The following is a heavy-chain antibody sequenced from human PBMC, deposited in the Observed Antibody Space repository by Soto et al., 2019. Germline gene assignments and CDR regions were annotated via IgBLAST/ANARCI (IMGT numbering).Heavy chain of an antibody. D-gene: IGHD6-6*01. V-gene: IGHV3-7*01. CDR1: GFTFSSYC. CDR2: IKQDGSEK. J-gene: IGHJ4*02. Sequence: EVQLVESGGGLVQPGGSLRLSCAASGFTFSSYCMSWVRQAPGKGLVWVANIKQDGSEKYYVDSVKGRFTISRDNAKNSLYLQMNSLRAEDTAVYYCARDYSSSPKYWGQGTLVTVSS. CDR3: ARDYSSSPKY.